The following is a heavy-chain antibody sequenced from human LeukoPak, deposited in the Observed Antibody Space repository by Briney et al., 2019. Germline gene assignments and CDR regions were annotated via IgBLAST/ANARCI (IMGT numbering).Heavy chain of an antibody. CDR2: INLSGTT. J-gene: IGHJ5*02. Sequence: PSETLSLTCTVSGGSISSSSYYWGWIRQSPGKGLEWIGEINLSGTTNYNPALKSRVTISVDTSKNQISLKLTSATAADTAVYYCARGGGDCTSGSCYIDAWGRGNLVTVS. CDR1: GGSISSSSYY. D-gene: IGHD2-15*01. V-gene: IGHV4-39*07. CDR3: ARGGGDCTSGSCYIDA.